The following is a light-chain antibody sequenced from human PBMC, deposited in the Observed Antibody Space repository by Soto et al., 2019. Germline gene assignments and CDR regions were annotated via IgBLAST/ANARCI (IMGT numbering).Light chain of an antibody. CDR1: QGINSF. Sequence: IQLTQSPSSLSASVVDRFTVTCRASQGINSFLAWYQQKPGKAPKLLIYAASTLQSGVPSRFSGSGSGTEFTLTISSLQSEDFAEYHCQKYNNWPQKFGQGTKVDIK. CDR2: AAS. V-gene: IGKV1-9*01. J-gene: IGKJ1*01. CDR3: QKYNNWPQK.